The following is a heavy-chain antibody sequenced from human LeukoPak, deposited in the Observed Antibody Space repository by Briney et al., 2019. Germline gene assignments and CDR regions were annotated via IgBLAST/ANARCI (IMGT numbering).Heavy chain of an antibody. Sequence: GGSLRLSCAASGFTFSKYAMSWVRQAPEKGLEWVSGISGSGGSTYYADSVKGRFTISRDNSKNTLYLQMNSLRAEDTAVYYCARDGTGSYGLDYWGQGTLVTVSS. V-gene: IGHV3-23*01. CDR1: GFTFSKYA. D-gene: IGHD1-26*01. J-gene: IGHJ4*02. CDR2: ISGSGGST. CDR3: ARDGTGSYGLDY.